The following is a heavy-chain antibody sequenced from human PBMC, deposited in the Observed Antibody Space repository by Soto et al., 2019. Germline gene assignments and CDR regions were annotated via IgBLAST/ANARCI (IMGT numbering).Heavy chain of an antibody. CDR3: AREACLPTGMDA. Sequence: GGSLRLSCAASGFTFSSYWMHWVRQAPGKGLVWVSRINSDGSSTSYADSVKGRFTISRDNAKNTLYLQMNSLRAEDTAVYSCAREACLPTGMDAWAQGTTVPVYS. D-gene: IGHD3-16*01. CDR1: GFTFSSYW. CDR2: INSDGSST. J-gene: IGHJ6*02. V-gene: IGHV3-74*01.